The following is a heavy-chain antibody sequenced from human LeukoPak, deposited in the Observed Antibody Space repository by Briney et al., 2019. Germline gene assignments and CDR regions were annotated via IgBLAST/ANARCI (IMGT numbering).Heavy chain of an antibody. CDR3: ASDYYYDSSGPSPYGMDV. D-gene: IGHD3-22*01. Sequence: ASVKVSCKASGYTFTSYGISWVRQAPGQGLEWMGWISAYNGNTIYAQKLQGRVTMTTDTSTSTAYMELRSLRSDDTAVYYCASDYYYDSSGPSPYGMDVWGQGTTVTVSS. CDR1: GYTFTSYG. V-gene: IGHV1-18*01. J-gene: IGHJ6*02. CDR2: ISAYNGNT.